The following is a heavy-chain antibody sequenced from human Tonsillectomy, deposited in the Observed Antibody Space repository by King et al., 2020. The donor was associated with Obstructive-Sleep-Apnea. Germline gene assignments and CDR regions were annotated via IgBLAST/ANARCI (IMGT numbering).Heavy chain of an antibody. J-gene: IGHJ3*02. CDR1: GGSFSSGSYY. V-gene: IGHV4-61*01. CDR3: AREGGSYDSSDYYYGAFDI. CDR2: IYYSGRT. Sequence: QLQESGPGLVKPSETLSLTCNVSGGSFSSGSYYWCWIRQPPGKGLEWIGYIYYSGRTNYNPSLKSRVTISVDTSKNQFSLRLSSVTAADTAVSYCAREGGSYDSSDYYYGAFDIWGQGTMVTVSS. D-gene: IGHD3-22*01.